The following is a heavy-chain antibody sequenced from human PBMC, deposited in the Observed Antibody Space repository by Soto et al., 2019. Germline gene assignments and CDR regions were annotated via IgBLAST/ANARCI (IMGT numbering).Heavy chain of an antibody. Sequence: TSETLSLTCTVSGGSISNYYWSWIRQPPGKGLEWIGYMYYTGSTDYNPSLKSRVTISLDTSRNQFSLKLRSVTAADTALYYCARHGGGGSPLDDWGQGTLVTVSS. CDR2: MYYTGST. CDR1: GGSISNYY. D-gene: IGHD2-15*01. V-gene: IGHV4-59*08. CDR3: ARHGGGGSPLDD. J-gene: IGHJ4*02.